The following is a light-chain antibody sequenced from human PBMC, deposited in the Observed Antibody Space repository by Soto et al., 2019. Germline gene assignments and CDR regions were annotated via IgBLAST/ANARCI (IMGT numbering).Light chain of an antibody. Sequence: SPGERATLSCRASQSVSSSYLAWYQQRPGQAPRLLIYDVSTRATGIPDRFSGSGSGTDFTLTISRLEPEDFAVYYCQQYGISPTFGQGTRLEIK. CDR1: QSVSSSY. CDR2: DVS. V-gene: IGKV3-20*01. CDR3: QQYGISPT. J-gene: IGKJ5*01.